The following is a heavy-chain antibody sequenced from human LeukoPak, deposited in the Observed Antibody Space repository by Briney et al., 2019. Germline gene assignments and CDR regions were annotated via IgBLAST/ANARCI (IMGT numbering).Heavy chain of an antibody. CDR2: TTPIFGSA. J-gene: IGHJ3*01. CDR3: AGALFHYDSSGYDMDGYGF. Sequence: ASVKVSCKASGGTFRNYALNWVRQAPGKGLEWMGGTTPIFGSAEYAQKFQGRVTVTTDESTSTGYMEMSSLRSDDTAVYYCAGALFHYDSSGYDMDGYGFWGQGTMVNVSS. D-gene: IGHD3-22*01. CDR1: GGTFRNYA. V-gene: IGHV1-69*05.